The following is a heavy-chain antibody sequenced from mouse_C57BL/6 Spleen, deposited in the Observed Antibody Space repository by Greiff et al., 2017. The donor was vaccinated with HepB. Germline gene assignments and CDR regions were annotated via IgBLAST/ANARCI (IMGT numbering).Heavy chain of an antibody. CDR3: ARSSGLGPLDY. CDR2: IYPGDGDT. V-gene: IGHV1-82*01. J-gene: IGHJ2*01. CDR1: GYAFSSSW. Sequence: VQLQQSGPELVKPGASVKISCKASGYAFSSSWMNWVKQRPGKGLEWIGRIYPGDGDTNYNGKFKGKATLTADKSSSTAYMQLSSLISEDSAVYFCARSSGLGPLDYWGQGTTLTVSS. D-gene: IGHD4-1*01.